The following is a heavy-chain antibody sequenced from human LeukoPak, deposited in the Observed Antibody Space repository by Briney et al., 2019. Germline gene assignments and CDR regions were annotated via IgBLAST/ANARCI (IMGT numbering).Heavy chain of an antibody. V-gene: IGHV4-30-2*01. CDR3: ARDGLLWFGELSDYYYYGMDV. CDR2: IYHSGST. Sequence: PSETLSLTCTVSGGSISSGGYYWSWIRQPPGKGLEWIGYIYHSGSTYYNPSLKSRVTISVDRSKNQFSLKLSSVTAADTAVYYCARDGLLWFGELSDYYYYGMDVWGQGTTVTVSS. CDR1: GGSISSGGYY. J-gene: IGHJ6*02. D-gene: IGHD3-10*01.